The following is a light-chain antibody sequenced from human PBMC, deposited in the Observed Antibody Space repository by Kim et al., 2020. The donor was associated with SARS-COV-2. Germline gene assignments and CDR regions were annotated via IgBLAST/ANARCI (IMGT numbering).Light chain of an antibody. CDR2: AAS. J-gene: IGKJ4*01. Sequence: DIQMTQSPSALAASVGDRVPIACRASQSINTYLNWYQQKPGKAPKLLIYAASTLQSGVPSRFSGSGAGTDFTLTIRSLQPEDLASYYCQQSHTAPLLTFGGGTKVDIK. CDR1: QSINTY. CDR3: QQSHTAPLLT. V-gene: IGKV1-39*01.